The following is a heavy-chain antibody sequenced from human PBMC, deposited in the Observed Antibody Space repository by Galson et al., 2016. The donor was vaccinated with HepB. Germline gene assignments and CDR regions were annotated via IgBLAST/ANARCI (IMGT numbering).Heavy chain of an antibody. D-gene: IGHD2-2*02. J-gene: IGHJ6*02. V-gene: IGHV4-61*08. CDR3: ARDEGFYNGMDV. CDR1: SGSVSSGGYY. Sequence: SETLSLTCTVSSGSVSSGGYYWSWIRQPPGKGLGWIGYIHNSGSTNYNPFLKSRVTIAVDTSKNQFSLKLSSVTAADTAVYYCARDEGFYNGMDVWGQGTTVTVSS. CDR2: IHNSGST.